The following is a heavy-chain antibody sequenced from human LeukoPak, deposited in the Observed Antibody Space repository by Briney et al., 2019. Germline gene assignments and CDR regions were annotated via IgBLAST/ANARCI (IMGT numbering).Heavy chain of an antibody. D-gene: IGHD3-22*01. J-gene: IGHJ6*02. CDR2: INDYTGNT. V-gene: IGHV4-34*01. CDR1: GGSFTDYF. CDR3: ARGRIAKIVVVHSFHYGMDV. Sequence: SETLSLTCDVFGGSFTDYFWTWIRQSPGKGLEWLGEINDYTGNTNYNPSLNSRVSISLEKSKNHFSLELRSVTAADTAVYYCARGRIAKIVVVHSFHYGMDVWGQGTTVTVSS.